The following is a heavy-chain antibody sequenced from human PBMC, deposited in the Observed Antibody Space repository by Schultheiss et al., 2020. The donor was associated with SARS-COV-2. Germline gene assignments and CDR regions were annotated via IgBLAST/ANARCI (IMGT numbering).Heavy chain of an antibody. Sequence: SETLSLTCAVYGGSFSGYYWSWIRQPPGKGLEWIGEINHSGSTNYNPSLKSRVTISVDTSKNQFSLKLSSVTAADTAVYYCARGGIVATIPLFDYWGQGTLVTVSS. V-gene: IGHV4-34*01. J-gene: IGHJ4*02. CDR2: INHSGST. D-gene: IGHD5-12*01. CDR3: ARGGIVATIPLFDY. CDR1: GGSFSGYY.